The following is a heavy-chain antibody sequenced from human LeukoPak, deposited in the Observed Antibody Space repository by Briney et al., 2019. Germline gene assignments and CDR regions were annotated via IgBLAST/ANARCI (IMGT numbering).Heavy chain of an antibody. J-gene: IGHJ4*02. Sequence: ASVKVSCKVSGYTLTELSMQWVRQAPGKGLEWMGGFDPEDGETIYAQKFQGRVTMTEDTSTDTAYMELSSLRSEDTAVYYCATLRYSSSWYYFDYWGQGTLVTVSS. V-gene: IGHV1-24*01. D-gene: IGHD6-13*01. CDR2: FDPEDGET. CDR3: ATLRYSSSWYYFDY. CDR1: GYTLTELS.